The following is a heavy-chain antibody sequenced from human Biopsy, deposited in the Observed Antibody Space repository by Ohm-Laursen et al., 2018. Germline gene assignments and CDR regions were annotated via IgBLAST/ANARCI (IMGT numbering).Heavy chain of an antibody. CDR3: ARDYDTSGYYYVS. D-gene: IGHD3-22*01. J-gene: IGHJ5*02. Sequence: PSDTLSLTCTVSGGSISNNNYYWGWTRQPPGKGLEWIGSIFYRGSTHYKPSLKSRVNISVDTSKNQFSLKLNSVTAADTAVYYCARDYDTSGYYYVSWGQGTLVTVSS. CDR1: GGSISNNNYY. CDR2: IFYRGST. V-gene: IGHV4-39*01.